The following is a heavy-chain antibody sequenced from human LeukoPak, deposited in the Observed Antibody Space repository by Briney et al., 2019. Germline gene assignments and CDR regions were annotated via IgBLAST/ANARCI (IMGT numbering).Heavy chain of an antibody. CDR2: MSGSDTGS. CDR1: GFTLSSYS. V-gene: IGHV3-23*01. J-gene: IGHJ5*02. CDR3: IRGGPSTWS. Sequence: PGGSLRLSCVASGFTLSSYSMSWVRQAPGKGLEWVSAMSGSDTGSWYADSVKGRFTISRDDATNMVFLQMNGLRPEDTAIYYCIRGGPSTWSWGQGTLVTVSS. D-gene: IGHD2-15*01.